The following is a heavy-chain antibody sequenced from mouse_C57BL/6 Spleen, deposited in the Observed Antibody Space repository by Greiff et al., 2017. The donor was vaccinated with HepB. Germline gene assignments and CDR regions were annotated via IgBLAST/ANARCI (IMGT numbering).Heavy chain of an antibody. Sequence: EVHLVESGPGLVKPSQSLSLSCSVTGYSITSGYYWNWIRQFPGNKLEWMGYISYDGSNNYNPSLKNRISITRDTSKNQFFLKLNSVTTEDTATYYCARSIYYVGSGYVRYFDVWGTGTTGTVSS. D-gene: IGHD1-1*01. CDR3: ARSIYYVGSGYVRYFDV. CDR2: ISYDGSN. CDR1: GYSITSGYY. J-gene: IGHJ1*03. V-gene: IGHV3-6*01.